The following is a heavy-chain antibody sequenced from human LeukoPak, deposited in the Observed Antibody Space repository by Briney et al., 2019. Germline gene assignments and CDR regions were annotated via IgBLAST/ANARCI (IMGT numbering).Heavy chain of an antibody. D-gene: IGHD2-2*01. CDR3: ARGGCSSTSCYFDY. CDR2: IIPIFGTA. J-gene: IGHJ4*02. V-gene: IGHV1-69*13. CDR1: GGTFSSYA. Sequence: SVTVSCKASGGTFSSYAISWVRQAPGQGLEWMGGIIPIFGTANYAQKFQGRVTITADESTSTAYMELSSLRSEDTALYYCARGGCSSTSCYFDYWGQGTLVTVSS.